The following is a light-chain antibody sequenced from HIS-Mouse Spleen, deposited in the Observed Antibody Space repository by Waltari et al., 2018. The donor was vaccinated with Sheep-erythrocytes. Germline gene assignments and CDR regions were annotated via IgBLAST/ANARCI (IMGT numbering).Light chain of an antibody. V-gene: IGLV2-11*02. CDR2: DFS. CDR1: SSDVGGYNY. Sequence: QSALTQPRSVSGSPGQSVTISCTGTSSDVGGYNYVSWYQQHPGKAPTLMIYDFSKRPAGVPERFSCSKSGNTASLTISGLQAEDEADYYCCSYAGSYNHVFATGTKVTVL. J-gene: IGLJ1*01. CDR3: CSYAGSYNHV.